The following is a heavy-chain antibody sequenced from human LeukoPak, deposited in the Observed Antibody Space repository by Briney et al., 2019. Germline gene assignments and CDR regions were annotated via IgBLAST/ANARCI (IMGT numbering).Heavy chain of an antibody. J-gene: IGHJ3*02. CDR2: IYYSGST. Sequence: SETLSLTCTVSGGSISSYYWSWLRQPPGKGLEWIGYIYYSGSTNYNPSLKSRVTISVDTSKNQFSLKLSSVTAADTAVYYCARDIPGSAFDIWGQGTMVTVSS. CDR3: ARDIPGSAFDI. V-gene: IGHV4-59*01. CDR1: GGSISSYY.